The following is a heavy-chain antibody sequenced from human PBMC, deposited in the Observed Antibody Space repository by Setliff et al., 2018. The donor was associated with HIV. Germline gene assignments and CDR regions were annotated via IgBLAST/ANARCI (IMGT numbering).Heavy chain of an antibody. CDR3: ARAGSDYAYDI. Sequence: PGGSLRLSCTASGVTFSSYWMHWVRQVPGKGLLWVSRINGEGDTTYYADSVKGRFTISRDNAQNTLYLQMNSLRAEDTAVYYCARAGSDYAYDIWGQGTKVTVSS. V-gene: IGHV3-74*01. CDR1: GVTFSSYW. J-gene: IGHJ3*02. D-gene: IGHD2-21*02. CDR2: INGEGDTT.